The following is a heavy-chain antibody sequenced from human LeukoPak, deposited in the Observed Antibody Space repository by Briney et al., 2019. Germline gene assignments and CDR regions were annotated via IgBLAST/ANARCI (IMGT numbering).Heavy chain of an antibody. D-gene: IGHD3-3*01. CDR1: GFTFSSYG. V-gene: IGHV3-33*01. J-gene: IGHJ6*02. Sequence: GGSLRLSCAASGFTFSSYGMHWVRQAPGKGLEWVAVIWYDGSNKYYADSVRGRFTISKDNSKNTLYLQMNSLRAEDTAVYYCARAALRVLEWPEYYYYGMPVWGQATTLTVSS. CDR2: IWYDGSNK. CDR3: ARAALRVLEWPEYYYYGMPV.